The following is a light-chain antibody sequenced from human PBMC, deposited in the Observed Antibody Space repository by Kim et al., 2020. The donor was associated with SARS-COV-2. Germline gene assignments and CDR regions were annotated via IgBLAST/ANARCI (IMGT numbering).Light chain of an antibody. J-gene: IGLJ2*01. CDR1: SLRSYY. V-gene: IGLV3-19*01. CDR3: NSRDSNDNVV. CDR2: GKN. Sequence: VALGQTVRITCQGGSLRSYYETWYQQKPGQAPILVIYGKNNRPSGIPDRFSGSSSGNTASLTITGTQAGDEADYYCNSRDSNDNVVFGGGTQLTVL.